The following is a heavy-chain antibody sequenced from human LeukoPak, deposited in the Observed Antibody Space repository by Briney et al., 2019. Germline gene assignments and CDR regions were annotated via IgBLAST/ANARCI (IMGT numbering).Heavy chain of an antibody. V-gene: IGHV4-39*01. CDR1: GGSISTKSYY. J-gene: IGHJ4*02. CDR3: ARQDYGEVN. CDR2: IKHSGST. D-gene: IGHD4-17*01. Sequence: SETLSLTCTVSGGSISTKSYYWSWIRQPPGKGLEWIGEIKHSGSTNYNPSLKSRVTISVDTSKNQFSLKLRSVTAADTAVYYCARQDYGEVNWGQGTLVTVSS.